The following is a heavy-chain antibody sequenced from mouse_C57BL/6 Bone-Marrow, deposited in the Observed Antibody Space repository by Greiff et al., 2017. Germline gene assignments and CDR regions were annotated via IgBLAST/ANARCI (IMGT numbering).Heavy chain of an antibody. J-gene: IGHJ2*01. CDR3: AIPYDDYFDY. D-gene: IGHD2-3*01. V-gene: IGHV1-85*01. CDR2: IYPRDGST. Sequence: VQGVESGPELVKPGASVKLSCKASGYTFTSYDINWVKQRPGQGLEWIGWIYPRDGSTKYNEKFKGKATLTVDTSSSTAYMELHSLTSEASAVYCCAIPYDDYFDYWGQGTTLTVSS. CDR1: GYTFTSYD.